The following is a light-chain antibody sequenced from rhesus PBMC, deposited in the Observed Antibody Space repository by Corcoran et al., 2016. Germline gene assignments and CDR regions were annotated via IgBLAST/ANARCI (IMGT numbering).Light chain of an antibody. J-gene: IGKJ2*01. CDR1: QGITNV. CDR3: QHNYRTPYS. V-gene: IGKV1-33*02. Sequence: DIQMTQSPSSLSASVGDRVTITCRASQGITNVLAWYQQKPGKTPNLQIYEASSLQSGIPSRFSGSGSGTEFKLTISSLQSEDFATYNCQHNYRTPYSFGQGTKVEIK. CDR2: EAS.